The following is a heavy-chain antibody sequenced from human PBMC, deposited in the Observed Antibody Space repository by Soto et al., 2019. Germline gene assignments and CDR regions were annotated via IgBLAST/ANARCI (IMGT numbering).Heavy chain of an antibody. D-gene: IGHD3-3*01. Sequence: EVQLLESGGGVVQPGGSLRLSCAASGFTFSSYAMSWVRQAPGKGLEWVSSISGRGGSTYYADSVKGRFTISRDNSKNTLYLQMNSLRAEDTAVYYWAKWSAPPYYYGMDVWGQGTTVTVSS. CDR1: GFTFSSYA. V-gene: IGHV3-23*01. CDR2: ISGRGGST. J-gene: IGHJ6*02. CDR3: AKWSAPPYYYGMDV.